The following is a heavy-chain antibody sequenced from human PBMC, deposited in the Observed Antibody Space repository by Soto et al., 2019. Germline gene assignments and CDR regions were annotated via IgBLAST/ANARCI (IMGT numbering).Heavy chain of an antibody. D-gene: IGHD3-10*01. CDR2: ISWNSGSI. CDR1: GFTFDDYA. V-gene: IGHV3-9*01. CDR3: AHDQYGDYYYYRMDV. J-gene: IGHJ6*02. Sequence: SLRLSCAASGFTFDDYAMHWVRQAPGKGLEWVSGISWNSGSIGYADSVKGRFTISRDNAKNSLYLQMNSLRDEDTSLYYCAHDQYGDYYYYRMDVWGQGTRVTVSS.